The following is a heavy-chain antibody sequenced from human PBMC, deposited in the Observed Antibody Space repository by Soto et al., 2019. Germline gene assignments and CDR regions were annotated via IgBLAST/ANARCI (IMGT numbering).Heavy chain of an antibody. CDR3: AKGQVTVVTPGYFHH. J-gene: IGHJ1*01. CDR1: GFTFSSYG. V-gene: IGHV3-30*18. D-gene: IGHD2-21*02. CDR2: ISYDGSNK. Sequence: QVQLVESGGGVVQPGRSLRLSCAASGFTFSSYGMHWVRQAPGKGLEWVAVISYDGSNKYYADSVKGRFTISRDNSKNTLYLQMNSLRAEDTAVYYCAKGQVTVVTPGYFHHWGHGTLVTVSS.